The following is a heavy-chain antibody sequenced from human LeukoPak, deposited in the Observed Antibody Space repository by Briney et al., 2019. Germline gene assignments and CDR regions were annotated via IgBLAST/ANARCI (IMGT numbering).Heavy chain of an antibody. J-gene: IGHJ4*02. CDR1: GFIFTNYF. Sequence: GGSLRLSCAASGFIFTNYFMSWVRQAPGKGREWVASIKHDGSEKYYVDSVRDRFTISRDNTMNSLYLQMSSLRAEDTAVYYCATDRGWRTSGYYLYYFEYWGQGTLVTYSS. CDR2: IKHDGSEK. CDR3: ATDRGWRTSGYYLYYFEY. V-gene: IGHV3-7*01. D-gene: IGHD3-3*01.